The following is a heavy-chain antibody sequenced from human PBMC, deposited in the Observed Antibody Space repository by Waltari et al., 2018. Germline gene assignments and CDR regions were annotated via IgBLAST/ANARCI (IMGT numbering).Heavy chain of an antibody. CDR3: ARDRGRGLYLDS. V-gene: IGHV4-4*02. CDR1: GDSLGSRDF. Sequence: QLQLQQSGPGLVKPSESLSLTCAVSGDSLGSRDFWSWVRQSPGKGLEWIGQVHSSGRTNYNPSLASRVTMSIDTSNNQFSLKVTSATAADTAVYYCARDRGRGLYLDSWGQGILVTVSP. CDR2: VHSSGRT. J-gene: IGHJ4*02. D-gene: IGHD2-15*01.